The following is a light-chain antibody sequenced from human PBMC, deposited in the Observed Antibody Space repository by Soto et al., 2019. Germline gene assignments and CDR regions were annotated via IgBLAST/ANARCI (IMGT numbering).Light chain of an antibody. CDR3: QHRSSWPGA. CDR1: QSVSSSY. CDR2: GAS. Sequence: EIVLTQSPGTLSLSPGERATLAYRASQSVSSSYLAWYQQKPGQAPRLLIYGASSRATGIPDRFSGGGSGTDFTLTISRLEPEDFAVYYCQHRSSWPGAFGPGTKVDIK. V-gene: IGKV3D-20*02. J-gene: IGKJ3*01.